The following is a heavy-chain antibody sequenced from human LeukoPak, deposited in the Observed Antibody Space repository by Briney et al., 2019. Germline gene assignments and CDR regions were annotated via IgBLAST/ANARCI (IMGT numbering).Heavy chain of an antibody. CDR2: VSSGGDRT. D-gene: IGHD2-2*01. J-gene: IGHJ4*02. CDR1: GFTFSSYD. Sequence: GGSLRLPCAASGFTFSSYDMSWVRQAPGKGLQWVSAVSSGGDRTYYADSVKGRFSISRDNSKNTLYLQMNSLSADDTAVYYCASGGGYCSTTSCYVLYYWGQGDLVTVSS. CDR3: ASGGGYCSTTSCYVLYY. V-gene: IGHV3-23*01.